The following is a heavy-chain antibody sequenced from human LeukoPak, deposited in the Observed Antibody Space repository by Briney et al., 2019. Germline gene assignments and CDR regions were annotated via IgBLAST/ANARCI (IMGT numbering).Heavy chain of an antibody. J-gene: IGHJ5*02. D-gene: IGHD5-18*01. V-gene: IGHV4-34*01. Sequence: PSETLSLTCAVYGGSFSGYYWSWIRQPPGKGLEWIGEINHSGSTNYNPSLKSRVTISVDTFKNQFSLKLSSVTAADTAVYYCARGVGIQLFVTWGQGTLVTVSS. CDR1: GGSFSGYY. CDR3: ARGVGIQLFVT. CDR2: INHSGST.